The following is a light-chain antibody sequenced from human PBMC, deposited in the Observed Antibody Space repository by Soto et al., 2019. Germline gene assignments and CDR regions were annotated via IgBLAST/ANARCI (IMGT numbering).Light chain of an antibody. CDR1: QSISSN. V-gene: IGKV3-15*01. J-gene: IGKJ1*01. CDR2: DAF. Sequence: EILMTQSPATLSVSPGERATLSCRASQSISSNLAWYHHKPGQATMLLIYDAFTRATGIPARFSGSGSGTEFTLTISSLQSEDFAVYYCQQYNNWPETFGQGTKVEIK. CDR3: QQYNNWPET.